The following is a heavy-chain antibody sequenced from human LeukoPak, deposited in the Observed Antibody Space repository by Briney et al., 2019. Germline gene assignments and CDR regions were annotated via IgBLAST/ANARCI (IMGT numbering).Heavy chain of an antibody. D-gene: IGHD3-22*01. CDR1: GGSLSGYY. J-gene: IGHJ6*03. V-gene: IGHV4-34*01. CDR3: ARGQSTYYYDSSGYYFGAPHYYYYYMDV. CDR2: INHSGST. Sequence: SETLSLTCAVSGGSLSGYYWSWIRQPPGKGLEWIGEINHSGSTNYNPSLKSRVTISVDTSKNQFSLKLSSVTAADTAVYYCARGQSTYYYDSSGYYFGAPHYYYYYMDVWGKGTTVTVSS.